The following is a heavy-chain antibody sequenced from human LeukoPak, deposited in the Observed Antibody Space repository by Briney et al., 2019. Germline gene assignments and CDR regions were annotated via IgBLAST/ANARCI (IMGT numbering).Heavy chain of an antibody. V-gene: IGHV3-7*01. D-gene: IGHD3-10*01. CDR1: GFTFISYW. CDR2: IKQDKTEK. CDR3: ARFGWITMVRGALDY. Sequence: GGSLRLSCAASGFTFISYWMSWVRQAPGKGLEWVANIKQDKTEKYYVDSVKGRFTISRDNAKNSLYLQINSLRAEDTAVYYCARFGWITMVRGALDYWGQGTLVTVSS. J-gene: IGHJ4*02.